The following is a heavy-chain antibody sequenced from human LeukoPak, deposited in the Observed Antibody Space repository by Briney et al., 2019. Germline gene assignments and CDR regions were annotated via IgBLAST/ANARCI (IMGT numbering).Heavy chain of an antibody. D-gene: IGHD3-22*01. Sequence: SGGSLRLSCAASGFTVSSNYMSWVRQAPGKGLEWVSVIYSGGSTYYADSVKGRFTISRDNSKNTLYLQMNSLRAEDTAVYYCATYYYDSSGYYFPHYYYYYMDVWGKGTTVTVSS. CDR2: IYSGGST. J-gene: IGHJ6*03. V-gene: IGHV3-53*01. CDR3: ATYYYDSSGYYFPHYYYYYMDV. CDR1: GFTVSSNY.